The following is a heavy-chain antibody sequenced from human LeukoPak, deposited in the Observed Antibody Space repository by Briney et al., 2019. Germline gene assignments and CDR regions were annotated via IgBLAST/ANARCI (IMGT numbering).Heavy chain of an antibody. J-gene: IGHJ4*02. V-gene: IGHV4-38-2*01. CDR3: ARRGGYYYDSTYYFDY. CDR1: GYSISSGYY. CDR2: IYHSGST. Sequence: SETLSLTCAVSGYSISSGYYWGWIRQPPGKGLEWIGSIYHSGSTYYNPSLKSRVTISVGTSKNQFSLKLSSVTAADTAVYYCARRGGYYYDSTYYFDYWGQGTLVTVSS. D-gene: IGHD3-22*01.